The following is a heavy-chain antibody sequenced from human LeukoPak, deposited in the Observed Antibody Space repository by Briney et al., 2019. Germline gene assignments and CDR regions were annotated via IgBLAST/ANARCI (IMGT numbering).Heavy chain of an antibody. V-gene: IGHV3-30-3*01. CDR2: ISYVGSNK. J-gene: IGHJ4*02. CDR1: RFTFSSYA. Sequence: PGRSLRLSCAASRFTFSSYAMHWVRQAPGKGLEGVAVISYVGSNKYYADSVNGRFTISRENSKNTLYLQMNSLRAEDTAVYYCARDLYCSSTSCYPLYYCDYWGQGTLVTVSS. CDR3: ARDLYCSSTSCYPLYYCDY. D-gene: IGHD2-2*01.